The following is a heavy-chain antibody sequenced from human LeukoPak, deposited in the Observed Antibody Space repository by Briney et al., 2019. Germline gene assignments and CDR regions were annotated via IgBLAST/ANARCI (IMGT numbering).Heavy chain of an antibody. V-gene: IGHV1-69*13. CDR1: GGTFSSYA. D-gene: IGHD3-9*01. Sequence: SVKVSCKASGGTFSSYAISWVRQAPGQGLEWMGGIIPIFGTANYAQKFQGRVTITADESTSTAYMELSSLRSEDTAVYYCARGDSYYDILTGYYLYGMDVWGQGTTVTASS. CDR3: ARGDSYYDILTGYYLYGMDV. CDR2: IIPIFGTA. J-gene: IGHJ6*02.